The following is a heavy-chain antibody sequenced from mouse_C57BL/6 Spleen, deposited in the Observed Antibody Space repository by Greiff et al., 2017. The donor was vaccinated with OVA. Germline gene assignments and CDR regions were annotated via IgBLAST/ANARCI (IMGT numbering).Heavy chain of an antibody. V-gene: IGHV1-55*01. CDR3: ARGRYDYDLAWFAY. CDR2: ISPGSGST. D-gene: IGHD2-4*01. Sequence: QVQLQQPGAELVKPGASVKMSCKASGYTFTSYWITWVKQRPGQGLEWIGDISPGSGSTNYNEKFKSKATLTVDTSSSTAYMQLSSLTSEDAAVYYCARGRYDYDLAWFAYWGQGTLVTVSA. J-gene: IGHJ3*01. CDR1: GYTFTSYW.